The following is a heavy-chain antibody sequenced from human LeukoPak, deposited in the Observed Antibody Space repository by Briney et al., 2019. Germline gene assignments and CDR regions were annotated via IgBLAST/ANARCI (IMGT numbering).Heavy chain of an antibody. D-gene: IGHD5-18*01. CDR2: IGGSGGST. J-gene: IGHJ4*02. Sequence: GGSLRLSCAASGFTFRSYAIRWVRQAPARGLEWVSAIGGSGGSTYYADSVKGRFTISRDNSKNTLYLQMNSLRAEDTAVYYCVAMGDFDYWGQGTLVTVSS. CDR3: VAMGDFDY. V-gene: IGHV3-23*01. CDR1: GFTFRSYA.